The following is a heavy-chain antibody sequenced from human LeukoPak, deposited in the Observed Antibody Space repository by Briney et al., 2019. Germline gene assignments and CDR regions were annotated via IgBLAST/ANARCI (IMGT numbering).Heavy chain of an antibody. CDR3: ARSRVRGVFDY. CDR2: IYYSGST. D-gene: IGHD3-10*01. CDR1: GGSISSGGYY. Sequence: SETLSLTCTVSGGSISSGGYYWSWIRQHPGKGLGWIGYIYYSGSTYYNPSLKSRVTISVDTSKNQFSLKLSSVTAADTAVYYCARSRVRGVFDYWGQGTLVTVSS. J-gene: IGHJ4*02. V-gene: IGHV4-31*03.